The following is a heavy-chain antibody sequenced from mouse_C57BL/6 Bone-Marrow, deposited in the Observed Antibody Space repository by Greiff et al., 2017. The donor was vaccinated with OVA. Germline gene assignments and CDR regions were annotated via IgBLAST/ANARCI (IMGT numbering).Heavy chain of an antibody. CDR1: GYTFTSYW. CDR3: ARCPIYYGNYDWFAY. CDR2: LDPSDSYT. J-gene: IGHJ3*01. D-gene: IGHD2-1*01. V-gene: IGHV1-69*01. Sequence: QVQLQQSGAELVMPGASVKLSCKASGYTFTSYWMHWVKQRPGQGLEWIGELDPSDSYTNYNQKFKGKSTWTVDKSSSPAYMQLSSLTSEDSAVYYCARCPIYYGNYDWFAYWGQGTLVTVSA.